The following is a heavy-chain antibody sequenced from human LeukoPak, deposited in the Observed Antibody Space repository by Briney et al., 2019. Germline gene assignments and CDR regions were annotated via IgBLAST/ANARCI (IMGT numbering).Heavy chain of an antibody. CDR3: AKGLSGTYYTFHF. V-gene: IGHV3-23*01. CDR1: GFTFSNHV. Sequence: GGSLRLSCVASGFTFSNHVLSWVRQAPGKGLEWVSGITRSGETSYYADSMKGRFTISRDNSKNTLYLQMNSLRAEDTAVYYCAKGLSGTYYTFHFWGQGTLVTVSS. D-gene: IGHD3-10*01. CDR2: ITRSGETS. J-gene: IGHJ4*02.